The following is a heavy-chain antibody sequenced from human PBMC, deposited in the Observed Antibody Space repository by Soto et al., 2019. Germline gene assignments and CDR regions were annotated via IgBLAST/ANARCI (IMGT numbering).Heavy chain of an antibody. CDR2: IYYSGST. V-gene: IGHV4-59*01. D-gene: IGHD3-22*01. CDR3: ARKKSGYYDSSGYPEKTYYFDY. CDR1: GGSISSYY. Sequence: PSETLSLTCTVSGGSISSYYWSWIRQPPGKGLEWIGYIYYSGSTNYNPSLKSRVTISVDTSKNQFSLKLSSVTAADTAVYYCARKKSGYYDSSGYPEKTYYFDYWGQGTLVTVSS. J-gene: IGHJ4*02.